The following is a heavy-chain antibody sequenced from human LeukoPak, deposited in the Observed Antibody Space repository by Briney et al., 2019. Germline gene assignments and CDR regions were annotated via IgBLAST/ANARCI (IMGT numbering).Heavy chain of an antibody. V-gene: IGHV4-39*01. Sequence: PSETLSLTCTVSGGSISSSSYYWGWIRQPPGKGLEWIGSIYYSGSTYYNPSLKSRVTISVDTSKNQFSLKLSSVTAADTAVYYCASLYYDILTGPNWFDPWGQGTLVTVSS. D-gene: IGHD3-9*01. CDR1: GGSISSSSYY. J-gene: IGHJ5*02. CDR3: ASLYYDILTGPNWFDP. CDR2: IYYSGST.